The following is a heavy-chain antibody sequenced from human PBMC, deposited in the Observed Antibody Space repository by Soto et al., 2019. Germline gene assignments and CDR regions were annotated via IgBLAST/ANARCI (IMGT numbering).Heavy chain of an antibody. D-gene: IGHD3-3*01. CDR2: MSSSSRTI. CDR1: LFTFSSDS. V-gene: IGHV3-48*01. J-gene: IGHJ4*02. Sequence: GGSLRLSCASSLFTFSSDSMTWVRQARGKKLEWFSYMSSSSRTIYYADSVKGRFTITRDNAKNSLYLQINSLRAEETAVYYCARVDFSSCYYPIDYWGQGTLVTVSS. CDR3: ARVDFSSCYYPIDY.